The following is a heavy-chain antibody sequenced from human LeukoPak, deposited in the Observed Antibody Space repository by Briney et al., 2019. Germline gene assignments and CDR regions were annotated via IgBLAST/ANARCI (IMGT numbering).Heavy chain of an antibody. CDR1: GFTFDDYA. V-gene: IGHV3-9*01. J-gene: IGHJ4*02. CDR3: ARDRIQLWLKFDY. D-gene: IGHD5-18*01. CDR2: ISWNSGSI. Sequence: PGGSLRLSCAASGFTFDDYAMHWVRQAPGKGLEWVSGISWNSGSIGYADSVKGRFTISRDNAKNSLYLQMNSLRAEDTAVYYCARDRIQLWLKFDYWGQGTLVTVSS.